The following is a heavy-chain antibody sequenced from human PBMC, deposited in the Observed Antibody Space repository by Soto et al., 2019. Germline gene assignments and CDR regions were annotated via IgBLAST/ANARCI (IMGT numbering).Heavy chain of an antibody. CDR3: ARVRDDYGDSGWFGP. Sequence: GASVNVSCKASGYTFTSYGISWVRQAPGQGLEWMGWISAYNGNTNSAQRRQRRVTMTTDTSTSTAYMELRSRRSDDTAVYYCARVRDDYGDSGWFGPWGRVTRVTVCS. V-gene: IGHV1-18*04. J-gene: IGHJ5*02. CDR2: ISAYNGNT. D-gene: IGHD4-17*01. CDR1: GYTFTSYG.